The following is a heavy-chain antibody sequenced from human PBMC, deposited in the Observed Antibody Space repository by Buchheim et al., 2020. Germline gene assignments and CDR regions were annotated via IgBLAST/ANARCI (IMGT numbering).Heavy chain of an antibody. CDR3: ARDRSSGRGYFDL. Sequence: EVQLVESGGGLVQPGGSLRLSCAASEFTFTHYWMSWVRQAPGKGLVCVSRMNSDGSSTNNADSVKGGFTISRDNAKNTLYLQMNSLRAEDTAVYYCARDRSSGRGYFDLWGRGTL. CDR1: EFTFTHYW. CDR2: MNSDGSST. V-gene: IGHV3-74*01. J-gene: IGHJ2*01. D-gene: IGHD6-25*01.